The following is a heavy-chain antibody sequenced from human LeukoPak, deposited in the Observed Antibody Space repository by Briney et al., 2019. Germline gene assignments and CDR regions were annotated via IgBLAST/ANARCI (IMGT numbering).Heavy chain of an antibody. CDR2: IYCSGST. V-gene: IGHV4-30-4*01. J-gene: IGHJ5*02. D-gene: IGHD3-22*01. CDR1: GGSISSGDYY. Sequence: PSETLSLTCTVSGGSISSGDYYWSWIRQPPGKGLVWIGYIYCSGSTYYNPSLKSRVTISVDTSKNQFSLKLSSVTAADTAVYYCARDTYYYDSSGYRANWFDPWGQGTLVTVSS. CDR3: ARDTYYYDSSGYRANWFDP.